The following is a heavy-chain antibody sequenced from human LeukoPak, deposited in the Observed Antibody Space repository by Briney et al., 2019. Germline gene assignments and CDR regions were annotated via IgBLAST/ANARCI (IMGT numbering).Heavy chain of an antibody. CDR3: VEDVVVIVAAKPGI. J-gene: IGHJ4*02. CDR2: IGDSGDTT. D-gene: IGHD2-15*01. CDR1: GFTFSTYA. Sequence: GGSLRLSCAASGFTFSTYAMSWVRQAPGEGLEWVWSIGDSGDTTYYADAVKGRFTISRDNSKNTLYLQMNSLRVDDTAEYYCVEDVVVIVAAKPGIWGQGTLVTVSS. V-gene: IGHV3-23*01.